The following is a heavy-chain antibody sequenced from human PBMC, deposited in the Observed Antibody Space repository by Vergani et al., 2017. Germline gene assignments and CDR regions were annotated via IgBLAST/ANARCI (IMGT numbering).Heavy chain of an antibody. CDR2: VSFRGDT. CDR3: ARSRIYYGAGSPDY. V-gene: IGHV4-59*02. D-gene: IGHD3-10*01. CDR1: GASVNSYY. Sequence: QVKLQESGPGLVKPSETLSLTCTVSGASVNSYYWSWIRQPPGKGLEWRGYVSFRGDTLYDPSVKGRMTISFNTSSNQFSLYLTSVTAADTAVYYCARSRIYYGAGSPDYWGQGTLVTVSS. J-gene: IGHJ4*02.